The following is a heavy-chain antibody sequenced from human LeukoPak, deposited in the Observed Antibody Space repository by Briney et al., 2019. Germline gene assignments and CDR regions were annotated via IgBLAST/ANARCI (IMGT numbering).Heavy chain of an antibody. CDR3: ARDTIQPGLIDD. V-gene: IGHV3-21*05. CDR2: INSGGDDI. J-gene: IGHJ4*02. Sequence: GGSLRLSCAASGFSFSLYAMNWVRQAPGKGLEWISYINSGGDDIHYTASVRGRFTISRDDAGNTLFLQLSSLRAEDTAVYYCARDTIQPGLIDDWGQGTLVTVSS. D-gene: IGHD2-2*01. CDR1: GFSFSLYA.